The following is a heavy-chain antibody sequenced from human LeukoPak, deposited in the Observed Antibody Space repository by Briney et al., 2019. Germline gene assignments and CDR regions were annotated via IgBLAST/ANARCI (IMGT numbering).Heavy chain of an antibody. CDR2: INPNSGGT. Sequence: ASVKVSCKASGYTFTGYYMHWVRQAPGQGLEWMGRINPNSGGTNYAQKFQGRVTMTRDTSISTAYMELSRLRSDDTAVYYCASENPYYYDSSGYYSHYYFDYWGQGTLVTVSS. J-gene: IGHJ4*02. D-gene: IGHD3-22*01. V-gene: IGHV1-2*06. CDR3: ASENPYYYDSSGYYSHYYFDY. CDR1: GYTFTGYY.